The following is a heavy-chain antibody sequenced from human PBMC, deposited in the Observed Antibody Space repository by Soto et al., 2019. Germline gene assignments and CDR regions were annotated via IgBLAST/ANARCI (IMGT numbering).Heavy chain of an antibody. D-gene: IGHD6-19*01. CDR2: IYSGGST. Sequence: EVQLVETGGGLIQPGGSLRLSCAASGFTVSSNYMSWVRQAPGKGLEWVSVIYSGGSTYYADSVKGRFTISRDNSKNTLYLQMKSLRAEDTAVYYCARSRYSSGWLDAFDIWGQGTMVTVSS. CDR1: GFTVSSNY. J-gene: IGHJ3*02. V-gene: IGHV3-53*02. CDR3: ARSRYSSGWLDAFDI.